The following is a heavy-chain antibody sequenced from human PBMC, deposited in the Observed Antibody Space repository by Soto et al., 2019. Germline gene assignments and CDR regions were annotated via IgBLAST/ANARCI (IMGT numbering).Heavy chain of an antibody. V-gene: IGHV1-69*12. J-gene: IGHJ3*02. CDR2: IIPFFGTS. D-gene: IGHD2-21*02. CDR3: XXGHEFGGNSDAYDI. CDR1: GGNFRSES. Sequence: QVQLVQSGAEVKKPGSSVKVSCKASGGNFRSESINWVRQAPGQGLEWMGGIIPFFGTSDYAQKFQGRLRINADEXXXXXXXXXXXXXXXXTXVXXXXXGHEFGGNSDAYDIWGQGTMVTVSS.